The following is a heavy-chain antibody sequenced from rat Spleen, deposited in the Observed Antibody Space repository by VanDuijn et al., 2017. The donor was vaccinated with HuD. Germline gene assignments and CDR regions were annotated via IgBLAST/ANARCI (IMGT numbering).Heavy chain of an antibody. CDR1: GFTFSDYY. D-gene: IGHD1-11*01. CDR3: ARRTPFNYGTVGDY. V-gene: IGHV5-22*01. J-gene: IGHJ2*01. Sequence: EVQLVESDGGLVQPGRSLKLSCAASGFTFSDYYMAWVRQAPTKGLEWVASISYDDINTYYGDSVKGRFAISRDNVKSTLYLQMNSLRSEDTATYYCARRTPFNYGTVGDYWGQGVMVTVSS. CDR2: ISYDDINT.